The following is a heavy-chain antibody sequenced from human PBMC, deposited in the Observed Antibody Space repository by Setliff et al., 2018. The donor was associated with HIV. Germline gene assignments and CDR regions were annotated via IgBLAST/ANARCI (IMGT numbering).Heavy chain of an antibody. Sequence: ASVKVSCKASGGTFSSYTFSWLRQAPGQGLEWLGWINTYNGNTKYGQKFQGSVTMTTDTATSTVYMELRSLTSDDTALYYCARGGPPRVATLYWFDPWGQGTLVTVSS. J-gene: IGHJ5*02. D-gene: IGHD2-15*01. CDR3: ARGGPPRVATLYWFDP. V-gene: IGHV1-18*01. CDR1: GGTFSSYT. CDR2: INTYNGNT.